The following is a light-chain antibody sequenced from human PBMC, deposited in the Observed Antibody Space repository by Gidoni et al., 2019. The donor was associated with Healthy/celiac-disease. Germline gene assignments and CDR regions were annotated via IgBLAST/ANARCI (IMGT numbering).Light chain of an antibody. Sequence: EIVMTQSPATLSVSPGEGATLSCRANQSVSSNLAWYQQQPGQAPRRLIYGGATRATGSPARISSSGSGTEVTLTISSLQSEDFAVYYCQQYNNWPRLTFGGGTKVEIK. CDR1: QSVSSN. CDR3: QQYNNWPRLT. CDR2: GGA. J-gene: IGKJ4*01. V-gene: IGKV3-15*01.